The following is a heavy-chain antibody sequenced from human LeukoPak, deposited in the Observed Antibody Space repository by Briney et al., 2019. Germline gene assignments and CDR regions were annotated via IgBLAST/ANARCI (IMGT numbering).Heavy chain of an antibody. J-gene: IGHJ4*02. Sequence: GGSLRLSCVASGFTFSNYAISWVRQAPGKGLEWVSGISGSGEKTYYADSVKGRFTISRDNSKNTLYLQMNSLRAEDTAVYYCAILRSFDYWGQGTLVTVSS. CDR2: ISGSGEKT. V-gene: IGHV3-23*01. D-gene: IGHD4-17*01. CDR1: GFTFSNYA. CDR3: AILRSFDY.